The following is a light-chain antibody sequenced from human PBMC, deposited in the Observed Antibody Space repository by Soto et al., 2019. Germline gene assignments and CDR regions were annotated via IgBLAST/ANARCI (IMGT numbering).Light chain of an antibody. CDR2: DVS. V-gene: IGLV2-11*01. J-gene: IGLJ2*01. CDR1: SSDVGGYIY. CDR3: CSYAGRSTWDVV. Sequence: QSALTQPRSVSGSPGQSVTISCTGTSSDVGGYIYVSWYQQYPAKAPKVMIYDVSRRPSGVPDRFSGSKSGNTASLTISGLQAEDEAVYYCCSYAGRSTWDVVFGGGTKLTVL.